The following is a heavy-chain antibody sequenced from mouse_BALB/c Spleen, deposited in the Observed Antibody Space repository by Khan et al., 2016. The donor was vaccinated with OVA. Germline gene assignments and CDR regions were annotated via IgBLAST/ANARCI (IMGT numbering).Heavy chain of an antibody. V-gene: IGHV2-2*02. Sequence: QVQLKESGPGLVQPSQSLSITCTVSGFSLTNYSVHWVRQSPGKGLEWLGVIWSAGSTDYNAAFISRLTIRKDNSRSQVFFKMNSLQPNDTATYYGARRGYDYGRGALFAYWGQGTLVTVSA. CDR2: IWSAGST. CDR3: ARRGYDYGRGALFAY. CDR1: GFSLTNYS. J-gene: IGHJ3*01. D-gene: IGHD2-4*01.